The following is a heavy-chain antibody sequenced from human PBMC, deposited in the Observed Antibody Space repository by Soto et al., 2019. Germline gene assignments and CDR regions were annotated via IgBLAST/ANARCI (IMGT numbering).Heavy chain of an antibody. D-gene: IGHD3-3*01. CDR3: ARDFAYFDS. V-gene: IGHV4-61*01. J-gene: IGHJ4*02. CDR2: VYHTGRT. CDR1: GGSFKSGSYS. Sequence: KPSETLSLTCTVSGGSFKSGSYSWSWIRQPPGKGLEWIGYVYHTGRTSYNPSLKSRVSISMDTFKNQFSLNLDSVTAADTAVYFCARDFAYFDSWGQGTLVTVSS.